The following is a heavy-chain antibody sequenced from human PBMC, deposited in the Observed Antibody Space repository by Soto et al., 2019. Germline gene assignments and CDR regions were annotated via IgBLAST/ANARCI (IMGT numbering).Heavy chain of an antibody. CDR3: ARLQRWPYYDILTGYYIENWYDP. V-gene: IGHV1-18*01. CDR1: GYTFTSYG. J-gene: IGHJ5*02. Sequence: ASVKVSCKASGYTFTSYGISWVRQAPGQGLEWMGWISAYNGNTNYAQKLQGRVTMTTDTSTSTAYMELRSLGSDATAVYYCARLQRWPYYDILTGYYIENWYDPWGQGTLVTVSS. D-gene: IGHD3-9*01. CDR2: ISAYNGNT.